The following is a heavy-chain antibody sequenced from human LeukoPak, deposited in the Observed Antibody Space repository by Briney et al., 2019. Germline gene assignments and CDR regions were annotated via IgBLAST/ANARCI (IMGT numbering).Heavy chain of an antibody. D-gene: IGHD3-10*01. V-gene: IGHV4-39*07. Sequence: SETLSLTCTVSGGSMTNNTFYWGWIRQPPGKGLEWNGRIYHTGPTYYNPSLKSRVTISVDTSKNQFSLKLSSVTAADTAVYYCARVLIWFGQLQNWFDPWGPGTLVTVSS. J-gene: IGHJ5*02. CDR1: GGSMTNNTFY. CDR3: ARVLIWFGQLQNWFDP. CDR2: IYHTGPT.